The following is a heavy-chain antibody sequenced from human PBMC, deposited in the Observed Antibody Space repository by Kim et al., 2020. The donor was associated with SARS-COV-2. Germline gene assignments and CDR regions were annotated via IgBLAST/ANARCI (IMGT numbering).Heavy chain of an antibody. CDR2: ISGSGGST. CDR3: AKDPPPRYSGSENAFDI. CDR1: GFTFSSYA. Sequence: GGSLRLSCAASGFTFSSYAMSWVRQAPGKGLEWVSAISGSGGSTYYADSVKGRFTISRDNSKNTLYLQMNSLRAEDTAVYYCAKDPPPRYSGSENAFDIWGQGTMVTVSS. J-gene: IGHJ3*02. V-gene: IGHV3-23*01. D-gene: IGHD1-26*01.